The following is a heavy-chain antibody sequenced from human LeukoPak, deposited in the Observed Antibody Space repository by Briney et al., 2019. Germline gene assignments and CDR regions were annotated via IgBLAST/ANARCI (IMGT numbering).Heavy chain of an antibody. D-gene: IGHD1-26*01. CDR1: GYTFTGYY. V-gene: IGHV1-2*02. Sequence: ASVKVSCKASGYTFTGYYMHWVRQAPGQGLEWMGWINPNSGGTDYAQKFQGRVTVTRDTSISTAYMELSRLRSDDTAVYYCARDLRPGGGSYHYWGQGTLVTVSS. J-gene: IGHJ4*02. CDR3: ARDLRPGGGSYHY. CDR2: INPNSGGT.